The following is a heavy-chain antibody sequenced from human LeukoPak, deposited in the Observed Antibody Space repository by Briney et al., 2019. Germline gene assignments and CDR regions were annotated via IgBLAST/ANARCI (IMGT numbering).Heavy chain of an antibody. V-gene: IGHV5-51*01. D-gene: IGHD6-13*01. J-gene: IGHJ3*02. CDR2: IFPTDSNT. CDR3: ARHSSRWFAGGGFDI. Sequence: GESLKISCKGSGYNFTNHWIGWVRQMPGQGLEWMGIIFPTDSNTRYSPSFRGQVTISADKSISTAYLQWSSLKAWDTAIYYCARHSSRWFAGGGFDIWGQGTMVSVSS. CDR1: GYNFTNHW.